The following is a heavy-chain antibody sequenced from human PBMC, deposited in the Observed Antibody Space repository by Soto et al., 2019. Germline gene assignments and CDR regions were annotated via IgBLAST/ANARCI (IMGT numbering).Heavy chain of an antibody. J-gene: IGHJ4*02. CDR3: ARVGGDSSGYPFDY. CDR2: IYYSGST. CDR1: GGSISSSSYY. Sequence: SETLSLTCTASGGSISSSSYYWGWIRQPPGKGLEWIGSIYYSGSTYYNPSLKSRVTMSVDTSKNQFSLKLSSVTAADTAVYYCARVGGDSSGYPFDYWGQGTLVTVSS. D-gene: IGHD3-22*01. V-gene: IGHV4-39*07.